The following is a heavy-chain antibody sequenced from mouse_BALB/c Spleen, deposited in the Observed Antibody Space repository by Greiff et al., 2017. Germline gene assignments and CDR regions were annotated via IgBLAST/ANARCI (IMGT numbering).Heavy chain of an antibody. CDR3: ARQGYAMDY. Sequence: EVQLVESGGGLVKPGGSLKLSCAASGFAFSSYDMSWVRQTPEKRLEWVAYISSGGGSTYYPDTVKGRFTISRDNAKNTLYLQMSSLKSEDTAMYYCARQGYAMDYWGQGTSVTVAS. J-gene: IGHJ4*01. CDR1: GFAFSSYD. V-gene: IGHV5-12-1*01. CDR2: ISSGGGST.